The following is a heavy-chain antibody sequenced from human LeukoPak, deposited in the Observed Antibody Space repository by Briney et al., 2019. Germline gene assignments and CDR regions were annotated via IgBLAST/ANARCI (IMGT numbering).Heavy chain of an antibody. Sequence: GRSLRLSCAASGFTFYDYAMHWLRQAPGKGLKWVSGISRNSGSIAYADSVKGRFTISRANAKNSLYLQMNSLRAEDTAFYYCAKDSSSSWYRDFDYWGQGTLVTVS. V-gene: IGHV3-9*01. CDR3: AKDSSSSWYRDFDY. J-gene: IGHJ4*02. CDR2: ISRNSGSI. CDR1: GFTFYDYA. D-gene: IGHD6-13*01.